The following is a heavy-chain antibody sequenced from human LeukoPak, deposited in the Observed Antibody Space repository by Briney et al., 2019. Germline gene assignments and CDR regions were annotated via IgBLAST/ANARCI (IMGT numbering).Heavy chain of an antibody. V-gene: IGHV4-34*01. CDR3: ASTPGIAAAGFDY. Sequence: SETLSLTCAVYGGSFSAYYWTWLRQPPGVGLECIGEINHSGSTNYNPSLKSRVIISVDTSKNQFSLKLSSVTAADTAVYYCASTPGIAAAGFDYWGQGTLVTVSS. CDR2: INHSGST. J-gene: IGHJ4*02. D-gene: IGHD6-13*01. CDR1: GGSFSAYY.